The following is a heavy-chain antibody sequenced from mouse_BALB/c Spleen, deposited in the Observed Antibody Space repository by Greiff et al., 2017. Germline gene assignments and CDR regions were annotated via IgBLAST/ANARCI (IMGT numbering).Heavy chain of an antibody. CDR3: AREGGLFDYDFTAY. J-gene: IGHJ3*01. V-gene: IGHV3-6*02. CDR2: ISYDGSN. Sequence: EVKLQESGPGLVKPSQSLSLTCSVTGYSITSGYYWNWIRQFPGNKLEWMGYISYDGSNNYNPSLKNRISITRDTSKNQFFLKLNSVTTEDTATYYCAREGGLFDYDFTAYWGQGTLVTVSA. D-gene: IGHD2-4*01. CDR1: GYSITSGYY.